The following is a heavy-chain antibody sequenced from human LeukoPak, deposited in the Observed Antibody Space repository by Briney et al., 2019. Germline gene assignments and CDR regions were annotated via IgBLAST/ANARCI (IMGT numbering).Heavy chain of an antibody. CDR2: ISWNSGSI. J-gene: IGHJ3*02. Sequence: GGSLRLSCAASGFTFDDYAMHWVRQAPGKGLEGVSGISWNSGSIGYADSVKGRFTISRDNAKNSLYLQMNSLRAEDTALYYCAKDIDGVVRAFDIWDQGTMVTVSS. V-gene: IGHV3-9*01. CDR1: GFTFDDYA. D-gene: IGHD4-23*01. CDR3: AKDIDGVVRAFDI.